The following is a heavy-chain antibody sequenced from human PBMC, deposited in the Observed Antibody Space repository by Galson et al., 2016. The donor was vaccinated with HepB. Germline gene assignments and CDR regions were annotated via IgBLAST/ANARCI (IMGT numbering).Heavy chain of an antibody. CDR2: IYYSGSA. V-gene: IGHV4-31*02. J-gene: IGHJ4*02. CDR3: ARFGVTHY. D-gene: IGHD3-3*01. Sequence: KGLEWIGYIYYSGSAYYNPSLKSRVSISVDRSKNQFSLRLSSVTAADTAVYYCARFGVTHYWGQGTLVTVSS.